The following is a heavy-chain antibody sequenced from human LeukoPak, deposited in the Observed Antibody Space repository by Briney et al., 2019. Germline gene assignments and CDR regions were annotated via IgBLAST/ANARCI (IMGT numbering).Heavy chain of an antibody. CDR3: ARDYAMMVDY. Sequence: AGGSLRLSCAASGFTVRTDYMNWVRQAPGKGLEWVANIKEDGSDKYYVDSVKGRFTISRDNAKNLLFLQVSSLRAEDTAVYYCARDYAMMVDYWGQGTLVTISS. D-gene: IGHD3-22*01. CDR2: IKEDGSDK. J-gene: IGHJ4*02. V-gene: IGHV3-7*01. CDR1: GFTVRTDY.